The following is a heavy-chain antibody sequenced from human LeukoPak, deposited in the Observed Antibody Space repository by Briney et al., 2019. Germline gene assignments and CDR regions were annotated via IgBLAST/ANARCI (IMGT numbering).Heavy chain of an antibody. CDR1: GYTFTGYH. CDR3: ARGGSSGYYFDY. Sequence: GASVKDSCKASGYTFTGYHMYWVRQAPGQGLEWMGWINPNSGGTNYAQKFQGRVTMTRDTSISTAYMELSRLRSDDTAVYYCARGGSSGYYFDYWGQGTLVTVSS. D-gene: IGHD3-22*01. J-gene: IGHJ4*02. CDR2: INPNSGGT. V-gene: IGHV1-2*02.